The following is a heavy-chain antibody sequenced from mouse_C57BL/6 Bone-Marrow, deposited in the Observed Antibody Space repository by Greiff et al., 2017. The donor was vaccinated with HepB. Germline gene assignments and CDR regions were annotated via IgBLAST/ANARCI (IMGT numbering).Heavy chain of an antibody. Sequence: EVMLVESGGDLVKPGGSLKLSCAASGFTFSSYGMSWVRQTPDKRLEWVATISSGGSYNYYPDSVKGRFTISRDNAKNTLYLQMSSLKSEDTAMYYCARHYYGSSSSYWYFDVWGTGTTVTVSS. J-gene: IGHJ1*03. V-gene: IGHV5-6*01. D-gene: IGHD1-1*01. CDR3: ARHYYGSSSSYWYFDV. CDR2: ISSGGSYN. CDR1: GFTFSSYG.